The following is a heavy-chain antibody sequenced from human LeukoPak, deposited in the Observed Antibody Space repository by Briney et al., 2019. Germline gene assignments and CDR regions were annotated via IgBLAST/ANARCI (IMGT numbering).Heavy chain of an antibody. J-gene: IGHJ4*02. CDR1: GGSISSSSYY. V-gene: IGHV4-39*07. CDR3: ARPYSGYDQLFDY. D-gene: IGHD5-12*01. Sequence: SETLSLTCTVSGGSISSSSYYWGWIRQPPGKGLEWIGSIYYSGSTYYNPSLKSRVTISVGTSKNQFSLKLSSVTAADTAVYYCARPYSGYDQLFDYWGQGTLVTVSS. CDR2: IYYSGST.